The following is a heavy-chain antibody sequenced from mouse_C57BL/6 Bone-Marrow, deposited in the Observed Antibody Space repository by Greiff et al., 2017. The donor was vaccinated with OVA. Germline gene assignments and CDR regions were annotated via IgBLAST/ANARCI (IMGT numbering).Heavy chain of an antibody. CDR2: INPSNGGT. J-gene: IGHJ1*03. CDR3: ARSSSYYGSSYWYFDV. V-gene: IGHV1-53*01. Sequence: QVQLKEPGTELVKPGASVKLSCKASGYTFTSYWMHWVKQRPGQGLEWIGNINPSNGGTNYNEKFKSKATLTVDKSSSTAYMQLSSLTSEDSAVYYCARSSSYYGSSYWYFDVWGTGTTVTVSS. CDR1: GYTFTSYW. D-gene: IGHD1-1*01.